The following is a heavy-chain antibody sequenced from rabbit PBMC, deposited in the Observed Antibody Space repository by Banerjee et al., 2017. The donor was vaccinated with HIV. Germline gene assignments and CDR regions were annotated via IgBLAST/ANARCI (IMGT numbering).Heavy chain of an antibody. V-gene: IGHV1S40*01. CDR3: ARRGSDWGDDL. CDR1: GFSLSSYG. Sequence: QSLEESGGDLVKPGASLTLTCTASGFSLSSYGISWVRQAPGKGLEWIGAIDTGSGSTYYASWAKGRFTISETSSTTVTLQMTSLTAADTATYFCARRGSDWGDDLWGPGTLVTVS. CDR2: IDTGSGST. D-gene: IGHD4-1*01. J-gene: IGHJ4*01.